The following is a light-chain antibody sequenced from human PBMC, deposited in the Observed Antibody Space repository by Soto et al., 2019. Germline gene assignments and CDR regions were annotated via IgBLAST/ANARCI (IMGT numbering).Light chain of an antibody. CDR1: QGIINS. CDR3: QKYNNVPAT. CDR2: AAS. Sequence: DIQMTHSPSSLSASVLYMVTITFRSSQGIINSLALYQQKPGKVPRLLIYAASILQLGVPSRFSVSGSVTDFTLTISSLQPEDVATYYCQKYNNVPATFGLGTRLEIK. J-gene: IGKJ5*01. V-gene: IGKV1-27*01.